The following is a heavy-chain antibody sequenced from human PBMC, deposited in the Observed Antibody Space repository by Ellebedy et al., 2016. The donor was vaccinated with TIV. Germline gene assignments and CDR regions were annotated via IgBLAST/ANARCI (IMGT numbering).Heavy chain of an antibody. Sequence: SVKVSXXASGGTFNDDGISWLRQAPGQGLEWMGGIILILGTANYAQKFQGRVTITADESTTTAYMELSSLRSEDTAVYNCARGKLGYCSGGSCTDGMDVWGQGTPVTVSS. CDR3: ARGKLGYCSGGSCTDGMDV. CDR2: IILILGTA. D-gene: IGHD2-15*01. V-gene: IGHV1-69*13. J-gene: IGHJ6*02. CDR1: GGTFNDDG.